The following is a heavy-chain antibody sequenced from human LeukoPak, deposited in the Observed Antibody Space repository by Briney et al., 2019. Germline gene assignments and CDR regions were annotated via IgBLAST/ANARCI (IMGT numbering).Heavy chain of an antibody. Sequence: GGSLRLSCATSGFTFSSYAMNWVRQAPGKGLEWVSAISGSDDSAYYADSVKGRFTISRDNSKNTLYLQMNSLKGDDTAVYYCAKDSAFYYIDVWGKGTTVIISS. CDR3: AKDSAFYYIDV. D-gene: IGHD3-10*01. J-gene: IGHJ6*03. V-gene: IGHV3-23*01. CDR2: ISGSDDSA. CDR1: GFTFSSYA.